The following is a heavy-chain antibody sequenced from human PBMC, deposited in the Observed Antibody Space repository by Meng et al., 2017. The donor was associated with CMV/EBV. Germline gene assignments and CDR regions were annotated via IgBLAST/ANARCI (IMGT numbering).Heavy chain of an antibody. D-gene: IGHD4/OR15-4a*01. Sequence: SLKISCAASGFTFDDYAMHWVRQAPGKGLEWVSGISWNSGSIGYADSAKGRFTISRDNAKNSLYLQMNSLRAEDTALYYCAKDGAPTRAFDYWGQGTLVTVSS. CDR1: GFTFDDYA. CDR2: ISWNSGSI. J-gene: IGHJ4*02. CDR3: AKDGAPTRAFDY. V-gene: IGHV3-9*01.